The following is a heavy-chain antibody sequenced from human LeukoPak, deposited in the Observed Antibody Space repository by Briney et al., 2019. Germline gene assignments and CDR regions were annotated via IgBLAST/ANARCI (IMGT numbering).Heavy chain of an antibody. J-gene: IGHJ5*02. V-gene: IGHV1-2*06. CDR2: ISPNSGGT. CDR1: GYTFTGDY. CDR3: ARARSGYST. D-gene: IGHD3-22*01. Sequence: GASVKVSCKASGYTFTGDYMHWLRQAPGQGLEWMGRISPNSGGTNYAQKFQGRATMTRDTSIGTAYMELSSLTSDETAVYYCARARSGYSTWGQGTPVTVSS.